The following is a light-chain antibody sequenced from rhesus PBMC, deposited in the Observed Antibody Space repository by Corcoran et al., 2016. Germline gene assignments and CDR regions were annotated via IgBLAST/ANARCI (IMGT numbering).Light chain of an antibody. V-gene: IGKV1-21*01. J-gene: IGKJ2*01. CDR2: KAS. CDR1: QGISSW. Sequence: DIQMTQSPSSLSASVGDRVTITSRASQGISSWLAWYPQKPGKAPKLLIYKASSLQIGVPSRFSGSGSGTDFTLTISSLQSEDFATYYCQQYISRPYTFGQGTKVEIK. CDR3: QQYISRPYT.